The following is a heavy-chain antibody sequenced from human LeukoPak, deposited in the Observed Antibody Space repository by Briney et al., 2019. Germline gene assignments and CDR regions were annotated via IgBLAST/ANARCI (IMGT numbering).Heavy chain of an antibody. D-gene: IGHD2-2*01. CDR2: ISSSSTYI. CDR1: GLIFSSYN. V-gene: IGHV3-21*01. Sequence: GGSLRLSCAASGLIFSSYNMNWVRQAPGKGLEWVSSISSSSTYIYYADSVKGRFTISRDNAKNSLYLQMNSLRAEDTAVYYCARDPSRRVPAAISPPYYSYYMDVWGKGTTVTVSS. CDR3: ARDPSRRVPAAISPPYYSYYMDV. J-gene: IGHJ6*03.